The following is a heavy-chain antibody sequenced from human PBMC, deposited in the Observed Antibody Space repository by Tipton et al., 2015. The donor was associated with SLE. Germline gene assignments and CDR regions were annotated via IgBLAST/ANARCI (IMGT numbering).Heavy chain of an antibody. CDR1: GDSITNGGRY. CDR2: YSYTGST. Sequence: TLSLTCSVSGDSITNGGRYWSWIRQRLGQGLEWIGYYSYTGSTYYNPSLQSRVSISVDTSENQFSLKVNSVTAADTAMYYCARNWGTVDYWGQGTLVTVPS. D-gene: IGHD7-27*01. CDR3: ARNWGTVDY. V-gene: IGHV4-31*03. J-gene: IGHJ4*02.